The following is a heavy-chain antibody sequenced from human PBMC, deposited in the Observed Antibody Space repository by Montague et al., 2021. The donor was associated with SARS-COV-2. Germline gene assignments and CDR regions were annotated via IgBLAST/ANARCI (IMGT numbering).Heavy chain of an antibody. D-gene: IGHD2-2*01. V-gene: IGHV4-39*01. Sequence: SETLSLTCTVSGGSISSESYFWVWFRQPPGKGLEWFGYLYFSGXTXYXXXXKIRVTISVDTSKNQFSLKLSSVTAADTAVYYCANYCSSTNCGGYWGQGTLVTVSS. CDR1: GGSISSESYF. CDR3: ANYCSSTNCGGY. J-gene: IGHJ4*02. CDR2: LYFSGXT.